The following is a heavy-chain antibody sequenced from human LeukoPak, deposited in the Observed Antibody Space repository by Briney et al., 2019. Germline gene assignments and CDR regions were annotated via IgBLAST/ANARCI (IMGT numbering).Heavy chain of an antibody. CDR1: GFTFSDHF. CDR3: ARNGRSWYLDY. V-gene: IGHV3-72*01. CDR2: IRNKPNGYIT. J-gene: IGHJ4*02. D-gene: IGHD6-13*01. Sequence: GGSLRLSCAASGFTFSDHFMDWVRQAPGKGLEWVGRIRNKPNGYITEYAASVRGRFTISRDDLKDSLYLQMNSLKIEDTAVYYCARNGRSWYLDYWGQGTLVTVSS.